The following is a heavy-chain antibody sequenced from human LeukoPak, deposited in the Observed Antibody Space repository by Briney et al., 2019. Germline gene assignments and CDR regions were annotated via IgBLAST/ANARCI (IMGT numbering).Heavy chain of an antibody. D-gene: IGHD3-10*01. CDR3: ARGLLWFGESKPYYFDY. J-gene: IGHJ4*02. Sequence: SETLSLTCAVYGGSFSGYYWSWIRQPPGKGLEWIGEINHSRSTNYNPSLKSRVTISVDTSKNQFSLKLSSVTAADTAVYYCARGLLWFGESKPYYFDYWGQGTLVTVSS. CDR2: INHSRST. V-gene: IGHV4-34*01. CDR1: GGSFSGYY.